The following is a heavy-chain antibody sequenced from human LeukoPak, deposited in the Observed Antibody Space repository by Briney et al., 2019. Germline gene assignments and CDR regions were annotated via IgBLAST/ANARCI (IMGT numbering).Heavy chain of an antibody. CDR2: INPNSGGT. CDR1: GYTFTGYY. D-gene: IGHD3-9*01. CDR3: ARDRWYYDILTGYYSGMDV. V-gene: IGHV1-2*06. J-gene: IGHJ6*02. Sequence: ASVKVSCKASGYTFTGYYMHWARQAPGQGLEWMGRINPNSGGTNYAQKFQGRVTMTRDTSISTAYMELSRLRSDDTAVYYCARDRWYYDILTGYYSGMDVWGQGTTVTVSS.